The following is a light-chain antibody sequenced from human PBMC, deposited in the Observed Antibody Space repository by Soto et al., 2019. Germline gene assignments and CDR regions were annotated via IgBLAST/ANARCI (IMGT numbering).Light chain of an antibody. CDR3: SSYVTSGTLV. CDR2: EVS. J-gene: IGLJ3*02. CDR1: SSDIGGSDY. Sequence: QSALTQAASVSGSPGQSITISCTGTSSDIGGSDYVSWYQKHPGKAPKVIIYEVSDRPSGVSDRFSGSKSGNTASLTISGLQAEDEADYYYSSYVTSGTLVFGGGTKLTVL. V-gene: IGLV2-14*01.